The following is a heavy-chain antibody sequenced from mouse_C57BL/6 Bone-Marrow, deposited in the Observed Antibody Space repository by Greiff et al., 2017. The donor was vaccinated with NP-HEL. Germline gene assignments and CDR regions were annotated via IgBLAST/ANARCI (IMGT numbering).Heavy chain of an antibody. CDR3: ARIYYGSSSSWFAY. CDR1: GYTFTSYW. Sequence: QVHVKQPGAELVMPGASVKLSCKASGYTFTSYWMHWVKQRPGQGLEWIGEIDPSDSYTNYNQKFKGKSTLTVDKSSSTAYMQLSSLTSEDSAVYYCARIYYGSSSSWFAYWGQGTLVTVSA. V-gene: IGHV1-69*01. CDR2: IDPSDSYT. D-gene: IGHD1-1*01. J-gene: IGHJ3*01.